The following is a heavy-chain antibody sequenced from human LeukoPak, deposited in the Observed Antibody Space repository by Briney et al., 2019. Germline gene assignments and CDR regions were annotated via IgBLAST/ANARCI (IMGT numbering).Heavy chain of an antibody. D-gene: IGHD2-15*01. CDR1: GDSISGYF. Sequence: SETLSLTCTVSGDSISGYFWSWIRQTPGKGLEWIGYVHYSGATNYNPSLKSRVTMSVDTSKDQFSLKLSSVTAADTAVYYCARLEYCSGGSCLAFDYWGQGTLVTVSS. CDR2: VHYSGAT. J-gene: IGHJ4*02. V-gene: IGHV4-59*08. CDR3: ARLEYCSGGSCLAFDY.